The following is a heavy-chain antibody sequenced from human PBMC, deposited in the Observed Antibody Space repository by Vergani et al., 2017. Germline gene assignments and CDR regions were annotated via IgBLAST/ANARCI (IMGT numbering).Heavy chain of an antibody. CDR3: ARDVVWQARAGFDY. D-gene: IGHD2-21*01. V-gene: IGHV4-61*02. J-gene: IGHJ4*02. CDR2: IYTTGST. CDR1: GGSISSGSLY. Sequence: QVQLQESGPGLVRPSQTLSLTCTVSGGSISSGSLYWSWIRQPAGKGLEWIGRIYTTGSTNYNPSLKSRVTISADTSKNQVSLRLTAVTAADTAVYYCARDVVWQARAGFDYWGQGTLVTVSS.